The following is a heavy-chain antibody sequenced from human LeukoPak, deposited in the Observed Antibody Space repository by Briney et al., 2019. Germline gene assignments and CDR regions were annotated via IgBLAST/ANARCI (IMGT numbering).Heavy chain of an antibody. CDR2: IIPISGTA. J-gene: IGHJ4*02. CDR3: ARVPSWGGDLDY. Sequence: GASVKVSCKASGGTFSSHAIAWVRQAPGQGPEWMGGIIPISGTANYAQKFQGRVTITTDESTSTAYMELRSLRSDDTAVYYCARVPSWGGDLDYWGQGTLVTVSS. CDR1: GGTFSSHA. V-gene: IGHV1-69*05. D-gene: IGHD2-21*02.